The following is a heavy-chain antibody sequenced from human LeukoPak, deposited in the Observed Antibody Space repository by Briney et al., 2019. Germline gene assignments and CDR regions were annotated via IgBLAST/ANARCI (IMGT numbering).Heavy chain of an antibody. CDR2: IYHSGST. V-gene: IGHV4-38-2*02. J-gene: IGHJ5*02. Sequence: PSQTLSLTCTVSGYSISSGYYWGWIRQPPGKGLEWIGSIYHSGSTYYNPSLKSRVTISVDTSKNQFSLKLSSVTAADTAVYYCARQGQQLVRGWFDPWGQGTLVTVSS. CDR3: ARQGQQLVRGWFDP. CDR1: GYSISSGYY. D-gene: IGHD6-13*01.